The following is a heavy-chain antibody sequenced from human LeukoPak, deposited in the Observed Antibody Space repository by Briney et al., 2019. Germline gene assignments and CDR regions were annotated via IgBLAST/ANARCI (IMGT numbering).Heavy chain of an antibody. CDR3: ARRGVQTSNWFDP. CDR2: INHSGST. J-gene: IGHJ5*02. Sequence: SETLSLTCAVYGGSFSGYYWSWIRQPPGKGLEWIGEINHSGSTNYNPSLKSRVTISVDTSKNQFSLKLSSVTAADTAVYYCARRGVQTSNWFDPWGQGTLVTVSS. CDR1: GGSFSGYY. V-gene: IGHV4-34*01. D-gene: IGHD3-10*01.